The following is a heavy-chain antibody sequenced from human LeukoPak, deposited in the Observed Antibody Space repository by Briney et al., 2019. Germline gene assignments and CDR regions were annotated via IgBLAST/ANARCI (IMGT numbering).Heavy chain of an antibody. Sequence: GASVKVSCKASGYTFTGYYMHWVRQAPGQGLEWMGWINPNSGGTNYAQKFQGRVTMTRDTSISTAYMELSRLRSDDTAVYYCARDESRLTPFEVFWGQGTLVTVSS. D-gene: IGHD3-16*01. CDR2: INPNSGGT. J-gene: IGHJ4*02. V-gene: IGHV1-2*02. CDR3: ARDESRLTPFEVF. CDR1: GYTFTGYY.